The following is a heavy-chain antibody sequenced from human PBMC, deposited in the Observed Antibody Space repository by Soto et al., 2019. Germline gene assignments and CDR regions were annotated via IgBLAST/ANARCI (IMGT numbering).Heavy chain of an antibody. CDR2: IGTAGDT. Sequence: GGSLRLSCAASGFTFSSYDMHWVRQVTGKGLEWVSAIGTAGDTYYPGSVKGRFTISRENAKNSLYLQMNSLRAGDTAVYYCARRDSSGHYDAFDIWGQGTMVTVSS. J-gene: IGHJ3*02. CDR3: ARRDSSGHYDAFDI. D-gene: IGHD3-22*01. CDR1: GFTFSSYD. V-gene: IGHV3-13*04.